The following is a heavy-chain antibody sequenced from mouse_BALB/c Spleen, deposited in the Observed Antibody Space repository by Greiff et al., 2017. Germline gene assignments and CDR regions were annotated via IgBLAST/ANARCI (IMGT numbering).Heavy chain of an antibody. Sequence: QVQLKESGAELMKPGASVKISCKATGYTFSSYWIEWVKQRPGHGLEWIGEILPGSGSTNYNEKFKGKATFTADTSSNTAYMQLSSLTSEDSAVYYCARGTTAHLFAYWGQGTLVTVSA. CDR3: ARGTTAHLFAY. CDR2: ILPGSGST. V-gene: IGHV1-9*01. CDR1: GYTFSSYW. J-gene: IGHJ3*01. D-gene: IGHD1-2*01.